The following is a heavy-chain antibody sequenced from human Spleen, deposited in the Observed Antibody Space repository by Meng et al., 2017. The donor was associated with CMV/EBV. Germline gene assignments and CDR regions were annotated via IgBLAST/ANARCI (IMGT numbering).Heavy chain of an antibody. CDR1: GYSFTSYG. CDR2: INTYNANT. J-gene: IGHJ6*02. CDR3: ARTRIEVEPDGRKIKYYNYGMDV. Sequence: ASVKVSCKASGYSFTSYGISWVRQAPGQGLEWLGWINTYNANTNYAQILQGRVTMATDTSTRTAYMELRSLRSDDTAVYYCARTRIEVEPDGRKIKYYNYGMDVWGQGTTVTVSS. V-gene: IGHV1-18*01. D-gene: IGHD2-2*01.